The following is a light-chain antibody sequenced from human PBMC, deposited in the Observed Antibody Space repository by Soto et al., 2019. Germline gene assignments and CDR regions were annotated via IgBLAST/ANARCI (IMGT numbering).Light chain of an antibody. CDR1: SSNIGSNY. J-gene: IGLJ7*01. V-gene: IGLV1-47*01. Sequence: QSVLTQPPSASGTPGQRVTISCSGSSSNIGSNYVYWYQQLPGTAPKLLIYRNNQRPSGVPDRFSGSKSGTSASLAISGLRSEGEADYYCAAWDDSRSAGFGGGSQLTVL. CDR3: AAWDDSRSAG. CDR2: RNN.